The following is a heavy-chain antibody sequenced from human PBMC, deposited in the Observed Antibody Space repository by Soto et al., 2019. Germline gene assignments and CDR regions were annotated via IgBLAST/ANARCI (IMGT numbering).Heavy chain of an antibody. CDR2: ISSGGTTT. J-gene: IGHJ4*02. CDR1: GFTFSTHA. CDR3: AREGGSIGGWFGRKFDS. V-gene: IGHV3-23*01. Sequence: PGGSLRLSCAASGFTFSTHAMCWVRKAPGKGLEWVSSISSGGTTTFYAASVEGRFTISRVKSKNTLYLQMNSLRADDTAVYYCAREGGSIGGWFGRKFDSWGQGTQVTVSS. D-gene: IGHD6-19*01.